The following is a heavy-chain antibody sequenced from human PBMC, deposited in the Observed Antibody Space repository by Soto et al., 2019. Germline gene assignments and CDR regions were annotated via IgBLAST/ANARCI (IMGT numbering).Heavy chain of an antibody. J-gene: IGHJ5*01. CDR1: GYNFNIYW. CDR3: ARTSTNWFDS. V-gene: IGHV5-51*01. Sequence: PGESLKISCKGSGYNFNIYWIGWVRQMPGKGLEWMGIIYPGDSNTRYSPSFQGQVTISADKSISTAYLQWSSLKASDTAIYYCARTSTNWFDSWGQGTLVTVSS. D-gene: IGHD4-17*01. CDR2: IYPGDSNT.